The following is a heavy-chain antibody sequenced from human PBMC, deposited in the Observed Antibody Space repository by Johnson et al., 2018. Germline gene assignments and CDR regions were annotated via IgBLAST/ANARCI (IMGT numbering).Heavy chain of an antibody. D-gene: IGHD4-17*01. CDR2: IWYDGSNK. V-gene: IGHV3-33*01. CDR3: ARPYGDYYFQH. J-gene: IGHJ1*01. CDR1: GFTFSSYG. Sequence: QVQLVQSGGGVVQXGRSLRLSCAASGFTFSSYGMHWVRQAPGKGLEWVAVIWYDGSNKYYADSVKGRFPISRDNSKNTLYLQMNSLRAEDTAVYYCARPYGDYYFQHWGQGTLVTVSS.